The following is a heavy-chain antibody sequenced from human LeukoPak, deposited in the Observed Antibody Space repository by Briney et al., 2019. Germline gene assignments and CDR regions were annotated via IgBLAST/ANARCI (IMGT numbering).Heavy chain of an antibody. J-gene: IGHJ4*02. Sequence: GGSLRLSCAASGFTFSTYSMNWVRQAPGKGLEWVSYISSSGSTIYYADSVKGRFTISRDNAKNSLYLQMNSLRAEDTAVYYCARYGFWSGYYIDYWGQGTLVTVSS. V-gene: IGHV3-48*04. D-gene: IGHD3-3*01. CDR3: ARYGFWSGYYIDY. CDR2: ISSSGSTI. CDR1: GFTFSTYS.